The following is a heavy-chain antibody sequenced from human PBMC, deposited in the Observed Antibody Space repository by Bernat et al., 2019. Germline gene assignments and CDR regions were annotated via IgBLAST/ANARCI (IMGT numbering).Heavy chain of an antibody. CDR1: GYTFTGYY. D-gene: IGHD6-6*01. CDR2: INPNSGGT. V-gene: IGHV1-2*04. Sequence: QVQLVQSGAEVKKPGASVKVSCKASGYTFTGYYMHWVRQAPGQGLEWMGWINPNSGGTNYAQKLQGWVTMTRDTSISTAYMELSRLRSDDAAVYYCARGAEYGSSPETTQWHFGNWFDPWGQGTLVTVSS. CDR3: ARGAEYGSSPETTQWHFGNWFDP. J-gene: IGHJ5*02.